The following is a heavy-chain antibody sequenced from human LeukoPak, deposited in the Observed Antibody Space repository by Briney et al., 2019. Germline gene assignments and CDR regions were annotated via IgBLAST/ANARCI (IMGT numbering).Heavy chain of an antibody. CDR3: ARWAGYYGMDV. CDR1: GYTFTSYG. Sequence: RASVNVSCKASGYTFTSYGISWVRQAPGQGREWMGWISAYNGNTNYAQKLQGRVTMTTDTSTSTAYMELRSLRSDDTAAYYCARWAGYYGMDVWGQGTTVTVSS. J-gene: IGHJ6*02. V-gene: IGHV1-18*01. CDR2: ISAYNGNT.